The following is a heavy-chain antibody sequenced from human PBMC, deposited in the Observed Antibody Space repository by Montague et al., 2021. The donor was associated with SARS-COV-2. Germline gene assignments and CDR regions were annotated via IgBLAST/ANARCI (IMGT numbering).Heavy chain of an antibody. CDR2: IHHGGST. CDR3: ARLGDGVVPSPILGVGPYYSYYYMDV. Sequence: SETLSLTCAVHGGSFSTYSWNWIRQPPGEGLEWIGEIHHGGSTNYNQSLKSRVTISADTSKNQFSLKLTSVAAADTAVYYCARLGDGVVPSPILGVGPYYSYYYMDVWGKGTTVTVSS. CDR1: GGSFSTYS. J-gene: IGHJ6*03. V-gene: IGHV4-34*01. D-gene: IGHD3-10*01.